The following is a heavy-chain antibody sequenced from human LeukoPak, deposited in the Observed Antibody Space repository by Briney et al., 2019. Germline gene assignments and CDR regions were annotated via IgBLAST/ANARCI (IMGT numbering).Heavy chain of an antibody. V-gene: IGHV1-69*06. D-gene: IGHD6-19*01. CDR1: GGTFSSYA. Sequence: SVKVSCKASGGTFSSYAISWVRHAPGQGLEWMGGIIPIFGTANYAQKFQGRVTITADKSTSTAYMELSSLRSEDTAVYYCARATLYSSGWYSVDVWGKGTTVTVSS. CDR2: IIPIFGTA. J-gene: IGHJ6*04. CDR3: ARATLYSSGWYSVDV.